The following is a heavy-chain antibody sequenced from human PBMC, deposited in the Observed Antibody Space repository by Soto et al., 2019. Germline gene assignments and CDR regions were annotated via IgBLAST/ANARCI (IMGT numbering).Heavy chain of an antibody. CDR1: GYTFTSYG. J-gene: IGHJ6*02. CDR2: INPNSGGT. Sequence: ASVKVSCKASGYTFTSYGISWVRQAPGQGLEWMGWINPNSGGTNYAQKFQGWVTMTRDTSISTAYMELSRLRSDDTAVYYCARDLGIAARPSYYYYGMDVWGQGTTVTVSS. D-gene: IGHD6-6*01. V-gene: IGHV1-2*04. CDR3: ARDLGIAARPSYYYYGMDV.